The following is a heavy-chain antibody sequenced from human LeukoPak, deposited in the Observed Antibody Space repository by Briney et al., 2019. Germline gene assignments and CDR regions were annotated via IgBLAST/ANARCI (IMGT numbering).Heavy chain of an antibody. Sequence: ASVKVSCKASGYTFTSYGISWVRQAPGQGLEWMGWISAYNGNTNYAQKLQGRVTMTTDTSTSTAYMELRSLRSDDTAVYYCARTMAAPDWNWFDPWGQGTLVTVSS. D-gene: IGHD5-24*01. V-gene: IGHV1-18*01. CDR1: GYTFTSYG. CDR2: ISAYNGNT. CDR3: ARTMAAPDWNWFDP. J-gene: IGHJ5*02.